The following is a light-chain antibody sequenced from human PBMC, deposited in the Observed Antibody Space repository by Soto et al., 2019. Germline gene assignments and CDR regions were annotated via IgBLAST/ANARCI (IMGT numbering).Light chain of an antibody. J-gene: IGLJ3*02. Sequence: QSVLTQPASVSGSPGQSITISCTGTSSDVGSNNLVSWYQQHPGKAPKVMIYEDSKRPSGVYNRFSGARSGNTASLTISGLRAEDEADYYCCSYAGSRGWVFGGGTKVTVL. CDR3: CSYAGSRGWV. CDR1: SSDVGSNNL. CDR2: EDS. V-gene: IGLV2-23*01.